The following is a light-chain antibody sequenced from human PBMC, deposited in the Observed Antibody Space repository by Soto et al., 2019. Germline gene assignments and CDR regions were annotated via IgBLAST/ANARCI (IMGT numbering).Light chain of an antibody. CDR2: DVS. Sequence: QSALTQPVSVSGSPGQSITISCTGTSSDVGGYNYVSWYQQHPGKAPKLIIYDVSYRPSGISNRFSGSKSGNTASLSISGXQAEDEADYYCCSYTSSSTKVFGGGTKLTVL. CDR1: SSDVGGYNY. CDR3: CSYTSSSTKV. J-gene: IGLJ2*01. V-gene: IGLV2-14*01.